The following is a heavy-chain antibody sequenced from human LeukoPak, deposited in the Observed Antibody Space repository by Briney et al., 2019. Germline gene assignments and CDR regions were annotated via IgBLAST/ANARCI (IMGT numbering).Heavy chain of an antibody. CDR3: ARDLRYYYDSSGPD. Sequence: SETLSLTCTVTGGSISSSSYYWGWIRQPPGKGLEWIGSIYYSGSTYYNPSLKSRVTISVDTSKNQFSLKLSSVTAADTAVYYCARDLRYYYDSSGPDWGQGALVTVSS. CDR2: IYYSGST. CDR1: GGSISSSSYY. D-gene: IGHD3-22*01. V-gene: IGHV4-39*07. J-gene: IGHJ4*02.